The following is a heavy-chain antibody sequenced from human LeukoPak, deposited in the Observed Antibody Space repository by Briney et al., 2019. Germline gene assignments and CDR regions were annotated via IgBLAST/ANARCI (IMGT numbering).Heavy chain of an antibody. CDR1: GFTFSSYG. Sequence: GGSLRLSCAASGFTFSSYGMHWVRQAPAKGLGGVAFIRYDGSNKYYADSVKGRFTISRDNSKNTLYLQMNSLRAEDTAVYYCAKLFWSGRNFDYWGQGTLVTVSS. D-gene: IGHD3-3*01. CDR3: AKLFWSGRNFDY. CDR2: IRYDGSNK. J-gene: IGHJ4*02. V-gene: IGHV3-30*02.